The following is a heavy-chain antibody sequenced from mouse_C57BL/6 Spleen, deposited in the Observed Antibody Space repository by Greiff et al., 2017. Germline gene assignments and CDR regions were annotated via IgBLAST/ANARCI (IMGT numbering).Heavy chain of an antibody. CDR3: TRWDDYDRRYFDY. CDR1: GYTFTEYE. D-gene: IGHD2-4*01. CDR2: IDPETGGT. Sequence: QVQLQQSGAELVRPGASVTLSCKASGYTFTEYEMHWVKQTPVHGLEWIGAIDPETGGTAYNQKFKGKAILTADKSSSTAYMELRSLTSEDSAVYYCTRWDDYDRRYFDYWGQGTTLTVSS. V-gene: IGHV1-15*01. J-gene: IGHJ2*01.